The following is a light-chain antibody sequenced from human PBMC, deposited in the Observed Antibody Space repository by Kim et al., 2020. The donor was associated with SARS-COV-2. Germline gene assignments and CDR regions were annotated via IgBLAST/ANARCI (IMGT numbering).Light chain of an antibody. CDR1: SSDVGGYNY. CDR2: DVS. Sequence: GESITTSCTGTSSDVGGYNYVSWYQQHPGKAPKLVIYDVSNRPSGVSNRFSGSKSGNTASLTISGLQAEDEADYYCSSYASSSNVVFGGGTQLTVL. V-gene: IGLV2-14*03. CDR3: SSYASSSNVV. J-gene: IGLJ2*01.